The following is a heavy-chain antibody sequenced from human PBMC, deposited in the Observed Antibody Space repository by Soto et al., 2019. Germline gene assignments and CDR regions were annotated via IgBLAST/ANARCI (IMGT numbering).Heavy chain of an antibody. D-gene: IGHD3-10*01. CDR3: ARRLRFGELTWLDP. CDR1: GGSISSGGYY. Sequence: ASETLSLTCTVSGGSISSGGYYWSWIRQHPGKGLEWIGYIYYSGSTYYNPSLKSRVTISVDTSKNQFSLKLSSVTAADTAVYYCARRLRFGELTWLDPWGPGTLVTVYS. CDR2: IYYSGST. V-gene: IGHV4-31*03. J-gene: IGHJ5*02.